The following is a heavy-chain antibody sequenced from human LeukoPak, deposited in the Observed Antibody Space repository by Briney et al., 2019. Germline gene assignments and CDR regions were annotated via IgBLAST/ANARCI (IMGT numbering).Heavy chain of an antibody. CDR3: VRVNDYGDRNLYYFGY. Sequence: GGSLRLSCSASGFIFSNYGMYCVRQAPGKGLEFVSAISSDGDNTFYADSVKGRFTISRDNSKNTLYLQTSSLRGEDTAVYYCVRVNDYGDRNLYYFGYWGQGTLVTVSS. V-gene: IGHV3-64D*06. CDR1: GFIFSNYG. CDR2: ISSDGDNT. J-gene: IGHJ4*02. D-gene: IGHD4-17*01.